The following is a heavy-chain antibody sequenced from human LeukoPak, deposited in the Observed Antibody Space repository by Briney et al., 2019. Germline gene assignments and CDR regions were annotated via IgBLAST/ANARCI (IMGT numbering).Heavy chain of an antibody. V-gene: IGHV4-59*08. CDR1: GGSLSSHH. Sequence: SETLSLTCTVSGGSLSSHHWSWIRQPPGKGLEWIGYIYYSGSTNYNPSLKSRVTISVDTSKNHFSLKLTSVSAADTAVYYCARHDYYGSGNYYYGMDVWGQGTTVAVSS. CDR3: ARHDYYGSGNYYYGMDV. J-gene: IGHJ6*02. CDR2: IYYSGST. D-gene: IGHD3-10*01.